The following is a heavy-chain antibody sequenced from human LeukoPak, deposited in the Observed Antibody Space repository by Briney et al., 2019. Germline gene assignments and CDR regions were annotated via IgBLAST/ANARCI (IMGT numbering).Heavy chain of an antibody. CDR1: GDSISSSFYY. CDR3: ARASGYSSSWRFWYFDL. CDR2: IYYSGST. J-gene: IGHJ2*01. Sequence: SETLSLTCTVSGDSISSSFYYWGWIRQPPGKGLEWIGSIYYSGSTYYNPSLKSRVSISVDTSKNQFSLKMTSVTAADTALYHCARASGYSSSWRFWYFDLWGRGTLVTVSS. D-gene: IGHD6-13*01. V-gene: IGHV4-39*01.